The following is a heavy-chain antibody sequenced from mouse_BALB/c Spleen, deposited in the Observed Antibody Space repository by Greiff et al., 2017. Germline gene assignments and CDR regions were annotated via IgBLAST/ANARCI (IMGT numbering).Heavy chain of an antibody. CDR2: IYPGNSDT. V-gene: IGHV1-5*01. Sequence: VQLQQSGTVLARPGASVKMSCKASGYSFTSYWMHWVKQRPGQGLQWIGAIYPGNSDTSYNQKFKGKAKLTAVTSASTAYMELSSLTNEDSAVYYCTSPPEGYYWYFDVWGAGTTVTVSS. CDR3: TSPPEGYYWYFDV. CDR1: GYSFTSYW. J-gene: IGHJ1*01. D-gene: IGHD2-3*01.